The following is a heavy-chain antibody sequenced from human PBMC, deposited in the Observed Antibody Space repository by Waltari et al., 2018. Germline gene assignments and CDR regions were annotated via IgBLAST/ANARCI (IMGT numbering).Heavy chain of an antibody. V-gene: IGHV3-30*01. Sequence: QVQLVESGGGVVQPGRSLRLSCAASGFTFSSYAMHWVRQAPGKGLEWVAVISYDGRNKYYADAVKGRFTISRDNSKNTLYLQMNSLRAEDTAVYYCARDDSPWQQWLSWGRTVPSWWGQGTLVTVSS. D-gene: IGHD6-19*01. CDR1: GFTFSSYA. CDR2: ISYDGRNK. J-gene: IGHJ4*02. CDR3: ARDDSPWQQWLSWGRTVPSW.